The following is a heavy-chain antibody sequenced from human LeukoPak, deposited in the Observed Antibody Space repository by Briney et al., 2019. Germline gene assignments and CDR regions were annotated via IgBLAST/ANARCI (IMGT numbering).Heavy chain of an antibody. J-gene: IGHJ5*02. CDR2: INHSGST. V-gene: IGHV4-34*01. Sequence: SETLSLTCAVYGGSFSGYYWSWIRQPPGKGLEWIGEINHSGSTNYNPSLKSRVTISVDTSKNQFSLKLSSVTAADTAVYYCARANIVVVPAENWFDPWGQGTLVTVSS. CDR3: ARANIVVVPAENWFDP. D-gene: IGHD2-2*01. CDR1: GGSFSGYY.